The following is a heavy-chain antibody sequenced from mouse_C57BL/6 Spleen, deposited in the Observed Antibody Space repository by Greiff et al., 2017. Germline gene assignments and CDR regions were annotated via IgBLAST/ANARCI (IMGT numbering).Heavy chain of an antibody. CDR3: AREYGSSYRYFDV. J-gene: IGHJ1*03. V-gene: IGHV1-18*01. D-gene: IGHD1-1*01. CDR1: GYTFTDYN. Sequence: EVKLVESGPELVKPGASVKIPCKASGYTFTDYNMDWVKQSHGKSLEWIGDINPNNGGTIYNQKFKGKATLTVDKSSSTAYMELRSLTSEDTAVYYCAREYGSSYRYFDVWGTGTTVTVSS. CDR2: INPNNGGT.